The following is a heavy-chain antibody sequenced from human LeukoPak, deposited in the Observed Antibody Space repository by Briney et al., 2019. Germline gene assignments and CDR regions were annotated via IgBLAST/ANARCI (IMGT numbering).Heavy chain of an antibody. V-gene: IGHV3-23*01. Sequence: SGGSLRLSCVASGFTFSSYAMSWVRQAPGEGLEWVSTITGSGGNTFCADPVKGRFAVSRDNSKNTLYLQMNSLRAEDTAVYYCAKTGQFDYWGQGTLVTVSS. CDR1: GFTFSSYA. J-gene: IGHJ4*02. CDR3: AKTGQFDY. CDR2: ITGSGGNT. D-gene: IGHD7-27*01.